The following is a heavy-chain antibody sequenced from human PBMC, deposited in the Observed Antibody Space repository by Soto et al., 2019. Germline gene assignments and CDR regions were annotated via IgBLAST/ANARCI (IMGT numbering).Heavy chain of an antibody. Sequence: SETLSLTCTVSGGSISSSSYYWGWLRQPAGKGLEGCGSNCYSGSTYYTPSLKRRVTISVDTSKNQFSLQLSSVTAAATAVYYCARSYYDFWSVTWWFDPWGQGTLVTVSS. CDR3: ARSYYDFWSVTWWFDP. CDR1: GGSISSSSYY. CDR2: NCYSGST. J-gene: IGHJ5*02. D-gene: IGHD3-3*01. V-gene: IGHV4-39*01.